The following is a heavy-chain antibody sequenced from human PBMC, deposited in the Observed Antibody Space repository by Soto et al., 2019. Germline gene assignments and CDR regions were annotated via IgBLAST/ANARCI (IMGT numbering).Heavy chain of an antibody. V-gene: IGHV3-30*18. D-gene: IGHD6-19*01. CDR2: ISHGGSNA. CDR3: AKQGIEVAGTDYFDY. Sequence: GGSLRLSCAAAGFIFRSYGVHWVRQAPGKGLEWVAVISHGGSNAYYADAVNGRFTISRDNAKNTVYLQMNSLRAEDTAVYYCAKQGIEVAGTDYFDYWGQGALVTVSS. CDR1: GFIFRSYG. J-gene: IGHJ4*02.